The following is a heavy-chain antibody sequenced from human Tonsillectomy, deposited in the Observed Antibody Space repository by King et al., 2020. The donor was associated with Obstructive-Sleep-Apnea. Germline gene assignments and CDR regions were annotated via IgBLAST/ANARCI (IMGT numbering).Heavy chain of an antibody. J-gene: IGHJ6*02. Sequence: VQLVESGGGLIQPGRSLRLSCAASGFTFDDYAMHWVRQAPGKGLEWVSGISWNSGSIGYADSVKGRFTISRDNAKNSLYLQMNSLRAEDTALYYCAKDRNEILFQGGMDVWGQGTTVTVSS. CDR3: AKDRNEILFQGGMDV. CDR1: GFTFDDYA. CDR2: ISWNSGSI. V-gene: IGHV3-9*01. D-gene: IGHD3-9*01.